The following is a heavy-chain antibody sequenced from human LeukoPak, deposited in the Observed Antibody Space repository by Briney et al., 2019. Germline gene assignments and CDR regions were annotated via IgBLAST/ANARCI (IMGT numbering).Heavy chain of an antibody. J-gene: IGHJ4*01. Sequence: PSETLSLTCTVSTGSISNYYWTWIRQPAGGGLEWIGRIYITGNAYYNPSLESRVTISLDTSNNQFSLRLTSVTAADAAVYYCARGTDMTTLTGYYSFLYWGQGILVSVSS. CDR3: ARGTDMTTLTGYYSFLY. D-gene: IGHD2/OR15-2a*01. CDR1: TGSISNYY. V-gene: IGHV4-4*07. CDR2: IYITGNA.